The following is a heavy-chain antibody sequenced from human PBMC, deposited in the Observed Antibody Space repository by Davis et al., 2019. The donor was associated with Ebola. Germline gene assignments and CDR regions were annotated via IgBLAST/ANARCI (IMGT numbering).Heavy chain of an antibody. CDR2: IKHGGDER. V-gene: IGHV3-7*01. CDR3: VRVYSGSYDP. CDR1: GFTFSSYW. D-gene: IGHD1-26*01. J-gene: IGHJ5*02. Sequence: GESLKISCAASGFTFSSYWMSWVRQAPGKGLEWVANIKHGGDERYYVDSVKGRFIISRDDAKNSLYQQMNSLGDEDTAVYCWVRVYSGSYDPWGQGTMVTVSS.